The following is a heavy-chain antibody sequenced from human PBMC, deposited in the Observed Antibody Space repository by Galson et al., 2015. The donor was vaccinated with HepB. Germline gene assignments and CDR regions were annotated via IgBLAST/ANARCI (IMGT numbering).Heavy chain of an antibody. Sequence: SVKVSCKASGGTFSSYAISWVRQAPGQGLEWMGGIIPIFGTANYAQKFQGRVTITADESTSTAYMELSSLRSEDTAVYYCARVGAYGKRGYYFDYWGQGTLVTVSS. CDR3: ARVGAYGKRGYYFDY. D-gene: IGHD3-16*01. CDR1: GGTFSSYA. J-gene: IGHJ4*02. CDR2: IIPIFGTA. V-gene: IGHV1-69*13.